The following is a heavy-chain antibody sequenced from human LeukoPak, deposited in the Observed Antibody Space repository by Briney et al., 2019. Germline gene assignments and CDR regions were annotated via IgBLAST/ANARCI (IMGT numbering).Heavy chain of an antibody. Sequence: ASVKVSCRASGYTFSSYDINWVRQAPGQGLEWMGWMNPNSDDTGYAQKFQGRLTMTRNTSITTAYMELSSLGSEVTAVYFCTRGWDYWGQGTLVTVSS. V-gene: IGHV1-8*01. J-gene: IGHJ4*02. CDR1: GYTFSSYD. CDR2: MNPNSDDT. CDR3: TRGWDY.